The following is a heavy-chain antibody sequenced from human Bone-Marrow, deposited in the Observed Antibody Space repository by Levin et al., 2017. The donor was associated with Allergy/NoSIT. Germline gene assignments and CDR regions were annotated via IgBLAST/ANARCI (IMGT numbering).Heavy chain of an antibody. V-gene: IGHV3-30*04. J-gene: IGHJ4*02. CDR2: ISYDGSNK. CDR3: ATAGESRSYFDY. CDR1: GFTFSSYI. Sequence: GGSLRLSCAASGFTFSSYIMHWVRQAPGKGLEWVTVISYDGSNKHYADSVKGRFTISRDNSKNTLHLQMNSLRAEDTAVYYCATAGESRSYFDYRGQGTLVTVSS. D-gene: IGHD3-10*01.